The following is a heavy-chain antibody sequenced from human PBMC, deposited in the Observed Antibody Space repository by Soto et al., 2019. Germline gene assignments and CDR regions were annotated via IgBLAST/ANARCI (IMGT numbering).Heavy chain of an antibody. CDR3: AGSLLRGVNWFDP. V-gene: IGHV1-2*02. J-gene: IGHJ5*02. CDR1: GDNFGDYY. Sequence: ASVKVSCKASGDNFGDYYINWVRQAPGQRLEWMGWINPNNGGTKYAQNFQDSVIMTRDTSISTVYMQLSGLTSDDTALYFCAGSLLRGVNWFDPWGQGTLVTVSS. CDR2: INPNNGGT. D-gene: IGHD3-10*01.